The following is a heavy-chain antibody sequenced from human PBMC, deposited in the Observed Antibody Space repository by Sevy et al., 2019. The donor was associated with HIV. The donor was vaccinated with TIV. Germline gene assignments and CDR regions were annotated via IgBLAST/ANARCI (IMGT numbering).Heavy chain of an antibody. J-gene: IGHJ6*02. CDR1: GFTFSNAW. CDR3: STDPIIVLLVTDGMDV. D-gene: IGHD2-8*02. Sequence: GGSLRLSCAASGFTFSNAWMSWVRQAPGKGLEWVGRIISKTDGGTTDYAAPVKGRFTISRDDSTNMLYLQMNSLKTEDTAVYYCSTDPIIVLLVTDGMDVWGQGTTVTVSS. CDR2: IISKTDGGTT. V-gene: IGHV3-15*01.